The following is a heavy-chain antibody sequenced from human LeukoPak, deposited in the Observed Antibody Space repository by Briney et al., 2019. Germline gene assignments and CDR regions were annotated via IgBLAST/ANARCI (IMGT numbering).Heavy chain of an antibody. V-gene: IGHV4-4*02. J-gene: IGHJ4*02. D-gene: IGHD1-20*01. CDR3: ARAMYNWNPTGFDY. CDR1: GGSISSSNW. CDR2: INHSGST. Sequence: SETLSLTCAVSGGSISSSNWWSWVRQPPGKGLEWIGEINHSGSTNYNPSLKSRVTISVDTSKNQFSLKLSSVTAADTAVYYCARAMYNWNPTGFDYWGQGTLVTVSS.